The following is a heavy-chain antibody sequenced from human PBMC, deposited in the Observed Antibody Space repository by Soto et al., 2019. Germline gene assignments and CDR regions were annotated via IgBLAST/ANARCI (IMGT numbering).Heavy chain of an antibody. V-gene: IGHV1-18*01. CDR2: VSGYNGNT. Sequence: QVQLVQSGGEVKKPGASVKVSCKASGYTFTTSGVSWVRQAPGQGLEWMGWVSGYNGNTKYEEKIHDRVTMTTDTSTSTAYLALRSLTTDDTAVYYCASAGERPYYYYGMEVWGQGTTVIVSS. CDR3: ASAGERPYYYYGMEV. J-gene: IGHJ6*02. D-gene: IGHD1-1*01. CDR1: GYTFTTSG.